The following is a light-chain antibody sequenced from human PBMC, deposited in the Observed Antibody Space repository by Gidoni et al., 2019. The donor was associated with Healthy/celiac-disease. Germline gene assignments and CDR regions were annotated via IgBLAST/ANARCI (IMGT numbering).Light chain of an antibody. V-gene: IGKV3-11*01. CDR3: QQRSNWPPFT. CDR2: DAS. J-gene: IGKJ3*01. Sequence: IVLTPSPATLSLSPGERATLSCRASQSVSSYLAWYQQKPGQAPMLLIYDASNRATGIPARFSGSGSGTDFTLTISSLEPEDFAVYYCQQRSNWPPFTFGPGTKVDIK. CDR1: QSVSSY.